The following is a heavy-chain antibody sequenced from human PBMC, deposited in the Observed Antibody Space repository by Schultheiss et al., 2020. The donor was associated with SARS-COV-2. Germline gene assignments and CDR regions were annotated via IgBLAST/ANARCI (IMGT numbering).Heavy chain of an antibody. J-gene: IGHJ4*02. Sequence: SETLSLTCTVSGGSISSSSYYWGWIRQPPGKGLEWIGSIYYSGSTYYNPSLKSRVTISVDTSKNQFSLKLSSVTAADTAVYYCARGNDPKKIGYWGQGTLVTVSS. CDR3: ARGNDPKKIGY. V-gene: IGHV4-39*01. CDR2: IYYSGST. CDR1: GGSISSSSYY.